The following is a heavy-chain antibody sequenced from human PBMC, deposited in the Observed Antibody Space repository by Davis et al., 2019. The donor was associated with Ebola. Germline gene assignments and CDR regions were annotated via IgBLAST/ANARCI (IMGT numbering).Heavy chain of an antibody. CDR3: ARVLGNGDLLLDC. V-gene: IGHV4-59*11. CDR2: GYYGGRT. J-gene: IGHJ4*02. D-gene: IGHD4-17*01. CDR1: GGSIRTHY. Sequence: MPSETLSLTCTVSGGSIRTHYWSWIRQSPGKGLEWIGYGYYGGRTDYNPSLKSRAIISVDTSKNHFSLNLSSVTAADTALYYCARVLGNGDLLLDCWGQGTLVTVSS.